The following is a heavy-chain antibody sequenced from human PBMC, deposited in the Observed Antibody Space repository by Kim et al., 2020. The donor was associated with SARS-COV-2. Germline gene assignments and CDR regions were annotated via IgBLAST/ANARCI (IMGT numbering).Heavy chain of an antibody. CDR1: GGSFSGYY. Sequence: SETLSLTCAVYGGSFSGYYWSWIRQPPGKGLEWIGEINHSGSTNYNPSLKSRVTISVDTSKNQFSLKLSSVTAADTAVYYCARIPRGYSYGSGYWGQGTL. J-gene: IGHJ4*02. CDR3: ARIPRGYSYGSGY. D-gene: IGHD5-18*01. V-gene: IGHV4-34*01. CDR2: INHSGST.